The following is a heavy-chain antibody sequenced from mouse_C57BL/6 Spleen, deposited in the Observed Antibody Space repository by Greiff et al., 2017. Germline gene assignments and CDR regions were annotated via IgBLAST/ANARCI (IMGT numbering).Heavy chain of an antibody. V-gene: IGHV1-52*01. CDR1: GYTFTSYW. CDR3: ARRGYYAMDY. Sequence: QVQLQQPGAELVRPGSSVKLSCKASGYTFTSYWMHWVKQRPIQGLEWIGNIDPSDSETHYNQKFKDKATLTVDKSSSTAYMQLSSLTSEDSAVYYCARRGYYAMDYWGQGTSGTVSS. J-gene: IGHJ4*01. CDR2: IDPSDSET.